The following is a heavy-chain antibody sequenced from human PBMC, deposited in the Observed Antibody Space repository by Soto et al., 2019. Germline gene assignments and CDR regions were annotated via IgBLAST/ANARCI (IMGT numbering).Heavy chain of an antibody. CDR2: IYPDDSDT. D-gene: IGHD6-19*01. CDR3: ARIIAVAGADAFDI. CDR1: GYTFTTYW. J-gene: IGHJ3*02. V-gene: IGHV5-51*01. Sequence: PGEFLKISCKGSGYTFTTYWIAWVRQMPGKGLEWMGIIYPDDSDTRYGPSFQGQVTISADKSNSTAYLQWSSLQASDTAMYYCARIIAVAGADAFDIWGPGTMVTVSS.